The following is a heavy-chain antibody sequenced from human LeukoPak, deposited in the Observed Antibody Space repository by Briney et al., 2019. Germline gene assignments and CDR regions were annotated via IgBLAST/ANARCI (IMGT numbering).Heavy chain of an antibody. Sequence: SETLSLTCAVYGGSFSGYYWSWIRQPPGKGLEWIGEINHSGSTNYNPSLKSRVTISVDTSKNQFSLKLSSVTAADTAVYYCARDPIRSGWYAFDYWGQGTLVTVSS. CDR2: INHSGST. CDR3: ARDPIRSGWYAFDY. J-gene: IGHJ4*02. D-gene: IGHD6-19*01. V-gene: IGHV4-34*01. CDR1: GGSFSGYY.